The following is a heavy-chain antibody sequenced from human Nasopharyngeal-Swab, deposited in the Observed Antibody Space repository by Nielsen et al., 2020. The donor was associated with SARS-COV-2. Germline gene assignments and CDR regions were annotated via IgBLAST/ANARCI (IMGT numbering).Heavy chain of an antibody. CDR3: AKNRDSVAGTPDDAFDI. D-gene: IGHD6-19*01. J-gene: IGHJ3*02. Sequence: VRQAPGKGLEWVSVIYYGGDITYYADSVKGRFTTSRDNSKNTAHLQMNSLRADDTAIYYCAKNRDSVAGTPDDAFDIWGQGTMVTVSS. CDR2: IYYGGDIT. V-gene: IGHV3-23*03.